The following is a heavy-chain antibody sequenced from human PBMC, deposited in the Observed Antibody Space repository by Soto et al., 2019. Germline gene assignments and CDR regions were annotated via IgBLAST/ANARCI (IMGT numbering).Heavy chain of an antibody. CDR1: GYSFTSFG. J-gene: IGHJ4*02. D-gene: IGHD6-13*01. V-gene: IGHV1-18*01. CDR2: VNAYNGNT. CDR3: ATGVAGIAAHVI. Sequence: ASVKVSCKASGYSFTSFGVNWVRQAPGQGLEWMGWVNAYNGNTNYAQKFQGRVTLTADTSTSTAYMEVRSLRSGDTAVYYCATGVAGIAAHVIWGQGTLVTVSS.